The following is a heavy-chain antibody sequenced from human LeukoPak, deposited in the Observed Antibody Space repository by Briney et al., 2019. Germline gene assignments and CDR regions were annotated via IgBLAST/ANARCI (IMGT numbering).Heavy chain of an antibody. CDR1: GYTFTGYY. V-gene: IGHV1-2*02. CDR2: INPNSGGT. CDR3: AKPYAFYSSSWYGLSY. Sequence: GASVKVSCKASGYTFTGYYMHWVRQAPGQGLEWMGWINPNSGGTNYAQKFQGRVTMTRDTSISTAYMELSRLRSDDTAVYYCAKPYAFYSSSWYGLSYWGQGTLVTVSS. J-gene: IGHJ4*02. D-gene: IGHD6-13*01.